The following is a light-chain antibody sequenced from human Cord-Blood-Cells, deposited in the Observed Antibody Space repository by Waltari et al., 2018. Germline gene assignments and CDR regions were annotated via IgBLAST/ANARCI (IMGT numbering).Light chain of an antibody. CDR2: GAS. CDR3: QQYGSLLT. J-gene: IGKJ4*01. CDR1: QSVSSSY. V-gene: IGKV3-20*01. Sequence: ETVLTQSPGTLSLSPGERATLSCRASQSVSSSYLACYQQKPGQAPRLLFYGASSRATGIPDRCSSSGSGKDFTLTSSRLEHEDFAVYYCQQYGSLLTFGGGTKVEIK.